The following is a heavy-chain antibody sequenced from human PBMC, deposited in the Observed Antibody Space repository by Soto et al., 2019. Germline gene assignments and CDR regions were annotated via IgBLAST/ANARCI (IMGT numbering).Heavy chain of an antibody. J-gene: IGHJ1*01. CDR2: IYYSGST. Sequence: QLQLQESGPGLVKPSETLSLTCTVSGGSISSSSYYWGWIRQPPGKGLEWIGSIYYSGSTYYNPSLKSRVTISVDTSKNQFSLKLSSVTAADTAVYYGARLRSGSYYTPEYFQHWGQGTLVTVSS. D-gene: IGHD1-26*01. CDR1: GGSISSSSYY. CDR3: ARLRSGSYYTPEYFQH. V-gene: IGHV4-39*01.